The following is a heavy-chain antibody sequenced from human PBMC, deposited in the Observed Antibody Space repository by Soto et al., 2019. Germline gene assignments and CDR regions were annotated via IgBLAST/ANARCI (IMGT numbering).Heavy chain of an antibody. CDR1: GLNFRSYG. D-gene: IGHD3-16*01. CDR2: IWFDGSDK. V-gene: IGHV3-33*01. J-gene: IGHJ4*02. Sequence: AVGSNRHPCTASGLNFRSYGMHWIRQAPGKGLEWVALIWFDGSDKYYTESVKGRFTISRDSAGNALHLTMNYLSAEVTGVYFCARDIGFDYVNLVQGTLVTVSS. CDR3: ARDIGFDYVN.